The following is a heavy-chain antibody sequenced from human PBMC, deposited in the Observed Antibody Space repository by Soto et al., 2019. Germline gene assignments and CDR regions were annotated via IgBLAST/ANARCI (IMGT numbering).Heavy chain of an antibody. CDR2: IYYSGST. D-gene: IGHD2-15*01. CDR3: ARAPVVAAFDI. V-gene: IGHV4-59*01. CDR1: GGSISSYY. Sequence: SETLSLTCTVSGGSISSYYWSWIRQPPGKGLEWIGYIYYSGSTNYNPSLKSRVTISVDTSKNQFSLKLSSVTAADTAVYYRARAPVVAAFDIWGQGTMVTVSS. J-gene: IGHJ3*02.